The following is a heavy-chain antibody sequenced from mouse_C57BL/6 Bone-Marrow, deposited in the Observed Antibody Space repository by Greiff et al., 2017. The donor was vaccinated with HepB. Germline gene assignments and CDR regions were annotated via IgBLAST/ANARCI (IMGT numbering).Heavy chain of an antibody. J-gene: IGHJ4*01. V-gene: IGHV1-5*01. D-gene: IGHD1-1*01. CDR2: IYPGNSDT. CDR3: TESYYYGSTYAMDY. Sequence: DVQLQESGTVLARPGASVKMSCKTSGYTFTSYWMHWVKQRPGQGLEWKGAIYPGNSDTSYNQKFKGKAKLTAVTSASTAYMELSSLTNEDSAVYYCTESYYYGSTYAMDYWGQGTSVTVSS. CDR1: GYTFTSYW.